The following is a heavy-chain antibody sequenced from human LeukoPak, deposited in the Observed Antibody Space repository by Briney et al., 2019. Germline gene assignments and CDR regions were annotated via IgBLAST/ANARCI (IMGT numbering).Heavy chain of an antibody. V-gene: IGHV1-69*13. CDR1: GGTFSSYA. CDR2: IIPIFGTA. D-gene: IGHD6-6*01. Sequence: AASVKVSCKASGGTFSSYAISWVRQAPGQGLEWMGRIIPIFGTANYAQKFQGRVTITADESTSTAYMELSSLRSEDTAVYYCARPVEYSSSSGWYYFDYWGQGTLVTVSS. CDR3: ARPVEYSSSSGWYYFDY. J-gene: IGHJ4*02.